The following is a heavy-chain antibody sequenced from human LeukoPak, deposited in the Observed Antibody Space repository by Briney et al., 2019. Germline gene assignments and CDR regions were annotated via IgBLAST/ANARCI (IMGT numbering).Heavy chain of an antibody. Sequence: GASVKVSCKASGGTFSGYAISWVRQAPGQGLEWMGGIIPIFGTANYAQKFQGRVTITADESTSTAYMELSSLRSEDTAVYYCARARWMTTVTTVLDYWGQGTLVTVSS. D-gene: IGHD4-17*01. V-gene: IGHV1-69*13. CDR3: ARARWMTTVTTVLDY. CDR1: GGTFSGYA. J-gene: IGHJ4*02. CDR2: IIPIFGTA.